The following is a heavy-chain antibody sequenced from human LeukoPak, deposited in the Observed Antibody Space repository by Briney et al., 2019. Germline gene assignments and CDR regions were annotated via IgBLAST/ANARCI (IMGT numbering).Heavy chain of an antibody. V-gene: IGHV3-74*01. Sequence: GGSLRLSCAASGFTFSNYWMHWVRQVPGKGLVWVSRINDDGSATFYADSVKGRFTISRDNAKNTLFLQINSLRAEDTAVYYCAREILAPGKTHDYWGQGIRVTVSS. CDR2: INDDGSAT. CDR3: AREILAPGKTHDY. J-gene: IGHJ4*02. CDR1: GFTFSNYW.